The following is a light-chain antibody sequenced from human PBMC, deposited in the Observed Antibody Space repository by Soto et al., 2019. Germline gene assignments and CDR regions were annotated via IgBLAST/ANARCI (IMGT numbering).Light chain of an antibody. CDR3: QQYTNWPPIT. V-gene: IGKV3-15*01. J-gene: IGKJ5*01. Sequence: ESVLTQSPGTLSLSPGERATLSCRASQSVSSNLAWYQQKPGQALRLLIYGASARATGIPARFTGSGSGTEFTLTISSLQSEDFAVYYCQQYTNWPPITFGQGTRLEIK. CDR2: GAS. CDR1: QSVSSN.